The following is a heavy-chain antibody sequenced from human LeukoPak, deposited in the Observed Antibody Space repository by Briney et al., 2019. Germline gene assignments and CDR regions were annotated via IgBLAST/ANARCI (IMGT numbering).Heavy chain of an antibody. CDR1: GYTFTSYY. D-gene: IGHD6-13*01. Sequence: ASVKVSCKASGYTFTSYYMHWVRQAPGQGLEWMGTINPSGGSTSYAQKFQGRVTMTRDMSTSTVYMELSSLRSEDTAVYYCARDCSSSCDGRAFDIWGQGTMVTVSS. CDR2: INPSGGST. CDR3: ARDCSSSCDGRAFDI. V-gene: IGHV1-46*01. J-gene: IGHJ3*02.